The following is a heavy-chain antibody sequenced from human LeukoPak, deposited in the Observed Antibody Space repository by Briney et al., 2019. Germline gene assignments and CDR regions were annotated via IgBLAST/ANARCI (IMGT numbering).Heavy chain of an antibody. CDR2: ISSSGTTI. CDR1: GFTFSSYA. V-gene: IGHV3-48*03. Sequence: GGSLTLSCAASGFTFSSYAMSWLRQAPGKGLEWVSYISSSGTTIYYADSVKGRFTISRDNAKNSLYLQMNSLRAEDTAVYYCAELGITMIGGVWGKGTTVTISS. J-gene: IGHJ6*04. CDR3: AELGITMIGGV. D-gene: IGHD3-10*02.